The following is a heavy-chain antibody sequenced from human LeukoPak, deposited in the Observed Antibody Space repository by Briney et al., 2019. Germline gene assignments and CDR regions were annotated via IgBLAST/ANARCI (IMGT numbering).Heavy chain of an antibody. J-gene: IGHJ6*02. CDR2: FDPEDGET. D-gene: IGHD6-6*01. V-gene: IGHV1-24*01. Sequence: ASVKVSCKASGYTFTSYAMNWVRQAPGKGLEWMGGFDPEDGETIYAQKFQGRVTMTEDTSTDTAYMELSSLRSEDTAVYYCATESQSIAARRHYYYGMDVWGQGTTVTVSS. CDR1: GYTFTSYA. CDR3: ATESQSIAARRHYYYGMDV.